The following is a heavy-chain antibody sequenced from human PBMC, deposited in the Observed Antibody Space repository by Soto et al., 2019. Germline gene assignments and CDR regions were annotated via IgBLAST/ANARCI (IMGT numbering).Heavy chain of an antibody. CDR3: TRGPRASSGGTGAY. CDR2: IDYDGTTT. Sequence: QLVEAGGGLVQPGVSLRLSCTVSGFSFDSYWMHWVRQAPGKGPVWVSRIDYDGTTTNYADFVEGLFTISRDNAKNTLYLQMNSLRSEATAVYYCTRGPRASSGGTGAYWGQGTLVTVSS. D-gene: IGHD2-2*01. CDR1: GFSFDSYW. J-gene: IGHJ4*02. V-gene: IGHV3-74*01.